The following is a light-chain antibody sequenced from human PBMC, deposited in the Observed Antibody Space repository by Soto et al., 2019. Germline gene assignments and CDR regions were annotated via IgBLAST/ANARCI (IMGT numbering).Light chain of an antibody. CDR2: DNN. CDR3: GTWDSSLSAGV. J-gene: IGLJ2*01. V-gene: IGLV1-51*01. CDR1: SSNIGNSY. Sequence: QSVLSQPPSVSAAPGQRVPISCSGSSSNIGNSYVSWYQQLPGTAPKLLIYDNNKRPSGIPDRFSGSKSGTSATLDITGLQTGDEAEYYCGTWDSSLSAGVFGGGTKLTVL.